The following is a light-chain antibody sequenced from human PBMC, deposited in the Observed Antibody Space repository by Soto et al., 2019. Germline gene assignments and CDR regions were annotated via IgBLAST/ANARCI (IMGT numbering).Light chain of an antibody. CDR1: SGHSSYA. J-gene: IGLJ2*01. CDR2: LNSDGSH. V-gene: IGLV4-69*01. CDR3: QTWDNGIRVV. Sequence: QAVLTQSPSASASLGASVKLTCTLSSGHSSYAIAWHQQQPEKGPRYLMKLNSDGSHSKGDGIPDRFSGSSSGAERYLTIASLQSEDEADYYCQTWDNGIRVVFGGGTKLTVL.